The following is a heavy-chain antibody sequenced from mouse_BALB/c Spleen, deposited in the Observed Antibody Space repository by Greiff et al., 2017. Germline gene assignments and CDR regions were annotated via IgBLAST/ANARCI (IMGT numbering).Heavy chain of an antibody. V-gene: IGHV5-9-4*01. D-gene: IGHD2-4*01. CDR1: GFTFSSYA. Sequence: EVKLVESGGGLVKPGGSLKLSCAASGFTFSSYAMSWVRQSPEKRLEWVAEISSGGSYTYYPDTVTGRFTISRENAKNTLYLEMSSLRSEDTAMYYCARRRLGDMDYWGQGTSVTVSS. J-gene: IGHJ4*01. CDR2: ISSGGSYT. CDR3: ARRRLGDMDY.